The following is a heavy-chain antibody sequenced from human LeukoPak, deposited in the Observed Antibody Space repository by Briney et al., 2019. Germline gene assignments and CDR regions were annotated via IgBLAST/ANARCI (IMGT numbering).Heavy chain of an antibody. CDR3: ARERSSPVYYYYYYKDV. D-gene: IGHD6-6*01. V-gene: IGHV4-4*07. J-gene: IGHJ6*03. Sequence: PSETLSLTCTVSGGSISNYYWSWIRQPAGKGLEWIGRIYTSGSTNYNPSLKSRVTMSVDTSKNQFSLKLSSVTAADTAVYYCARERSSPVYYYYYYKDVWGKGTTVTVSS. CDR1: GGSISNYY. CDR2: IYTSGST.